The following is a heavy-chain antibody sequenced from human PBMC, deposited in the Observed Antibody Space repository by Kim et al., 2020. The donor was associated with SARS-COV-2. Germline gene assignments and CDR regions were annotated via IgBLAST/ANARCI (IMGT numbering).Heavy chain of an antibody. CDR1: GFTFTDYY. V-gene: IGHV3-11*05. CDR2: ISTSGSYT. CDR3: AGVSQDGYKYFDS. J-gene: IGHJ4*02. Sequence: GGSLRLSCAASGFTFTDYYMTWIRQAPGKGLDWISYISTSGSYTNYAGSVEGRFTISRDNAQNSVFLQMNNLRAEDTALYYCAGVSQDGYKYFDSWGQGSLVTVSS. D-gene: IGHD5-12*01.